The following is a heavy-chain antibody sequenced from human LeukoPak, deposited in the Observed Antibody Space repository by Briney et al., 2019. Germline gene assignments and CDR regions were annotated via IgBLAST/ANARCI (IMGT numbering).Heavy chain of an antibody. CDR2: ISGSGGST. Sequence: GGSLRLSCAASGFTFSSYAMSWVRQAPGKGLEWVSAISGSGGSTYYADSVKGRFTISRDNSKSTLYLQMNSLRAEDTAVYYCAKTLYRSGSGPFDYWGQGTLVTVSS. V-gene: IGHV3-23*01. J-gene: IGHJ4*02. CDR1: GFTFSSYA. D-gene: IGHD3-22*01. CDR3: AKTLYRSGSGPFDY.